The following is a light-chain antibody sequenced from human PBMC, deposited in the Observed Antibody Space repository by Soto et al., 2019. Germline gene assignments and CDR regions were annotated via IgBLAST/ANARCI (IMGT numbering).Light chain of an antibody. CDR3: QQYGSSLFT. V-gene: IGKV3-20*01. Sequence: EIVLTQSPGTLSLSPGERATLSCRASQSVSYVAWYLQKPGQAPRLLIYGASSRATGIPDRFSGGGSGTDFTLTISRLEPEDFAVYYCQQYGSSLFTFGPGTKVDIK. CDR2: GAS. CDR1: QSVSY. J-gene: IGKJ3*01.